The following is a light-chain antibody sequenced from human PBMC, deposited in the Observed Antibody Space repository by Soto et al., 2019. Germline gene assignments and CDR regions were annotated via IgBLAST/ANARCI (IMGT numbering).Light chain of an antibody. CDR3: QQYTSCSRA. J-gene: IGKJ1*01. V-gene: IGKV1-13*02. Sequence: IQMPQSPSSLSASIGDRVTITCRASQSIGRFLSWHQQKPGKPPNVLINVASNLVSGVPSRFSGSGSGTDFTLTISGLQPEDFTTYYCQQYTSCSRAFGQGTKVDIK. CDR2: VAS. CDR1: QSIGRF.